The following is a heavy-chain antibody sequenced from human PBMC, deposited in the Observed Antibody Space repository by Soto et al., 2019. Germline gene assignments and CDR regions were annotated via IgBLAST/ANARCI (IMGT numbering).Heavy chain of an antibody. CDR1: GYSFLNYG. CDR3: ARVSFYYDGGGDYRGYNCMDV. Sequence: QVQVVQSGVEVKKPGASVKVSCKATGYSFLNYGVSWVRQAPGQGFEWMGWITAHNGNTNFAQKFHCRFTLTTDTSTTTVYMELRSLRSDDTAVYYCARVSFYYDGGGDYRGYNCMDVLCPGTTVIVSS. D-gene: IGHD3-22*01. CDR2: ITAHNGNT. J-gene: IGHJ6*02. V-gene: IGHV1-18*01.